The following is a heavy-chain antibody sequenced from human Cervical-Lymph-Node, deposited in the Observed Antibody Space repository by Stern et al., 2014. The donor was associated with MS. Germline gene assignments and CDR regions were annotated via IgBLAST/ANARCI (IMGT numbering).Heavy chain of an antibody. CDR2: IYPGDDDT. D-gene: IGHD5-18*01. Sequence: VQLVESGAEVKKPGESLKISCKGSGYSFTSYWIGWVRQMPGKGLEWVGIIYPGDDDTRYRPSFQGPVTISADKSISPASLHRSSLKASDTAMYYCARPGDDTAKYGLDVWGQGTTVTVSS. CDR1: GYSFTSYW. CDR3: ARPGDDTAKYGLDV. J-gene: IGHJ6*02. V-gene: IGHV5-51*03.